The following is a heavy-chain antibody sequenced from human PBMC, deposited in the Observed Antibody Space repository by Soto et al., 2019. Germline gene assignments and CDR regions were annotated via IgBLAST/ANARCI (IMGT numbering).Heavy chain of an antibody. CDR2: INHSGST. J-gene: IGHJ6*02. Sequence: SETLSLTCAVYGGSFSGYYWSWIRQPPGKGLEWIGEINHSGSTNYNPSLKSRVTISVDTSKNQFSLKLSSVTAADTAVYYCARYYDILTGKGYGMDVRGQGTTVTVSS. CDR3: ARYYDILTGKGYGMDV. D-gene: IGHD3-9*01. V-gene: IGHV4-34*01. CDR1: GGSFSGYY.